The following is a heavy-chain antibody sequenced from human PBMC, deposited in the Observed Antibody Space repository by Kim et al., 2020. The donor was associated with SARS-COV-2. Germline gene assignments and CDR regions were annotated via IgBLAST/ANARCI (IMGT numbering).Heavy chain of an antibody. J-gene: IGHJ5*02. CDR1: GGSFSGYY. CDR2: INHSGST. CDR3: ARGEVPDP. Sequence: SETLSLTCAVYGGSFSGYYWSWIRQPPGKGLEWIGEINHSGSTNYNPSLKSRVTISVDTSKNQFSLKLSSVTAADTAVYYCARGEVPDPWGQGTLVTVSS. V-gene: IGHV4-34*01.